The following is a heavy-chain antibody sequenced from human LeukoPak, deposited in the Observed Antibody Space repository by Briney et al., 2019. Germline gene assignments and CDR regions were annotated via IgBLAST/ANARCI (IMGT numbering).Heavy chain of an antibody. D-gene: IGHD2-15*01. CDR1: GFTFDDYA. Sequence: PGGSLRHSCAASGFTFDDYAMHWVRPAPGKGLEWVSGISWNSGSIGYADSVKGRFTISRDNAKNSLYLQMNSLRAEDTALYYCAKDRGYCSGGSCSHFDYWGQGTLVTVSS. J-gene: IGHJ4*02. CDR2: ISWNSGSI. CDR3: AKDRGYCSGGSCSHFDY. V-gene: IGHV3-9*01.